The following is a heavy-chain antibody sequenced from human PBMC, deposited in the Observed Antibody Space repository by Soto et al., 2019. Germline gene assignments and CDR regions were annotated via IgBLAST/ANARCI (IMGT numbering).Heavy chain of an antibody. V-gene: IGHV3-30*18. J-gene: IGHJ2*01. D-gene: IGHD5-12*01. Sequence: QVQLVESGGGVVQPGRSLRLSCAASGFTSSSYGMHWVRQAPGKGLEWVAVISYDGSNKYYADSVKGRFTISRDNSKNTLYLQMNSLRAEDTAVYYCAKEGATAHGYFDLWGRGTLVTVSS. CDR3: AKEGATAHGYFDL. CDR2: ISYDGSNK. CDR1: GFTSSSYG.